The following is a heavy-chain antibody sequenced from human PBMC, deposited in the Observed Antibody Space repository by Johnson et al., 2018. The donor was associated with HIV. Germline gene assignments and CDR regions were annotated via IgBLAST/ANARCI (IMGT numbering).Heavy chain of an antibody. CDR2: ISSSGTII. V-gene: IGHV3-11*04. Sequence: QVQLVESGGGLVKAGGSLRLSCAASGFIFSDYYMSWIRQAPGKGLEWVSYISSSGTIIYYVDSVKGRFNISRDNAKNSLYLQMNSLTAADTAVYYCARRALHYDVLTDYPVAANAFDIWGQGTMVTVSS. J-gene: IGHJ3*02. CDR1: GFIFSDYY. D-gene: IGHD3-9*01. CDR3: ARRALHYDVLTDYPVAANAFDI.